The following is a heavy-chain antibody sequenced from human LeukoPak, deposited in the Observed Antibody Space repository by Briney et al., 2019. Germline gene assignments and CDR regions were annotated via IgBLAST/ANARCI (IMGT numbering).Heavy chain of an antibody. CDR3: ARVGFSGIVGWEVLPADY. J-gene: IGHJ4*02. CDR2: ISAYNGNT. D-gene: IGHD1-26*01. CDR1: GYTFTSYG. Sequence: ASVKVSCKASGYTFTSYGISWVRQAPGQGLEWMGWISAYNGNTNYAQKLQGRVTMTTDTSTSTAYMGLRSLRSDDTAVYYCARVGFSGIVGWEVLPADYWGQGTLVTVSS. V-gene: IGHV1-18*01.